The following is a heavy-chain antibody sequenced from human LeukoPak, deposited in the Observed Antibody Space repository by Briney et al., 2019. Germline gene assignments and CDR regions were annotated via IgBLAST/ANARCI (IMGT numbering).Heavy chain of an antibody. V-gene: IGHV3-48*04. J-gene: IGHJ3*02. CDR2: ISSSGSTI. D-gene: IGHD5-18*01. CDR1: GFTFSSYS. Sequence: PGGSLRLSCAASGFTFSSYSMNWVRQAPGKGLEWVSYISSSGSTIYYADSVKGRFTISRDNAKNSLYLQMNSLRAEDTAVYYCARGGYSYAFDIWGQGTMVTVSS. CDR3: ARGGYSYAFDI.